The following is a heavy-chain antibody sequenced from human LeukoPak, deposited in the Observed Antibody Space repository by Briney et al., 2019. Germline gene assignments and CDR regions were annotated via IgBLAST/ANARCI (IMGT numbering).Heavy chain of an antibody. Sequence: GSLRLSCAASGFTFSSYSMNWVRQAPGKGLEWVSSISSSSSYIYYADSVKGRFTISRDNAKNSLYLQINSLRAEDTAVYYCARDGLTTVTIDYWGQGTLVTVSS. CDR3: ARDGLTTVTIDY. V-gene: IGHV3-21*01. CDR2: ISSSSSYI. J-gene: IGHJ4*02. CDR1: GFTFSSYS. D-gene: IGHD4-17*01.